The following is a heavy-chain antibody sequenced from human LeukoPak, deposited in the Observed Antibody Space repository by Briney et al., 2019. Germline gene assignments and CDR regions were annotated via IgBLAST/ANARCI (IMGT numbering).Heavy chain of an antibody. CDR3: ARWTTVVTPRYYYGMDV. J-gene: IGHJ6*02. V-gene: IGHV4-59*01. Sequence: SETLSLTCTVSGGSIGSYYWSWIRQSPGKGLEWIGYIYYSGSTNYNPSLKSRVTISVDTSKNQFSLKLSSVTAADTAVYYCARWTTVVTPRYYYGMDVWGQGTTVTVSS. D-gene: IGHD4-23*01. CDR2: IYYSGST. CDR1: GGSIGSYY.